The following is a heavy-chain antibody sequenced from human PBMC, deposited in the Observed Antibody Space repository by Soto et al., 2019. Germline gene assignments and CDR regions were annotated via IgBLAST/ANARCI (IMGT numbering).Heavy chain of an antibody. CDR1: GGSFIGYY. Sequence: SETLSLTCAVYGGSFIGYYWSWIRQPPGKGLEWIGEINHSGSTNYNPSLKSRVTISVDTSKNQFSLKLSSVTAADTAVYYCARGSTATGKNDYWGQGTLVTVSS. CDR3: ARGSTATGKNDY. V-gene: IGHV4-34*01. J-gene: IGHJ4*02. CDR2: INHSGST. D-gene: IGHD5-18*01.